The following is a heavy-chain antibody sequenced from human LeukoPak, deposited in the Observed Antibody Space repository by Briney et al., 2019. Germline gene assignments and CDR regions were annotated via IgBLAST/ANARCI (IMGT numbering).Heavy chain of an antibody. Sequence: GESLKISCKGSGYSFTSYWIGWVRQMPGKGLEWMEIIYPGDSDTRYSPSFQGQVTISADKSIGTAYLQWSSLKASDTAMYYCARRCGYCSGGSCSYYMDVWGKGTTVTVSS. CDR2: IYPGDSDT. D-gene: IGHD2-15*01. CDR3: ARRCGYCSGGSCSYYMDV. CDR1: GYSFTSYW. V-gene: IGHV5-51*01. J-gene: IGHJ6*03.